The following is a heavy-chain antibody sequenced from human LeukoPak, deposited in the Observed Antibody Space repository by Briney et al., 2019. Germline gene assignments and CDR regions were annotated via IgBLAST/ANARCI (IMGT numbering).Heavy chain of an antibody. CDR3: ARRGGDSSGYYLYRY. Sequence: PSETLSLTCTVSGGSIGSSSYYWGWIRQPPGKGLEWIGNVYYSGSTYYNPSLKSRVTISVDTSKNQFSLKLSSVTAADTAVYYCARRGGDSSGYYLYRYWGQGTLVTVSS. J-gene: IGHJ4*02. V-gene: IGHV4-39*01. CDR2: VYYSGST. D-gene: IGHD3-22*01. CDR1: GGSIGSSSYY.